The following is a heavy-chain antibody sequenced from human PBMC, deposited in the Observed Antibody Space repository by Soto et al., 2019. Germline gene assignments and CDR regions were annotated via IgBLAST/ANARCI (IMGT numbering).Heavy chain of an antibody. Sequence: LSLTCTVSGGSISSGGYYWSWIRQHPGKGLEWIGYIYYSGSTYYNPSLKSRVTISVDTSKNQFSLKLSSVTAADTAVYYCARGAIPAAISVGGMDVWGQGTTVTVSS. D-gene: IGHD2-2*01. V-gene: IGHV4-31*03. CDR2: IYYSGST. CDR3: ARGAIPAAISVGGMDV. J-gene: IGHJ6*02. CDR1: GGSISSGGYY.